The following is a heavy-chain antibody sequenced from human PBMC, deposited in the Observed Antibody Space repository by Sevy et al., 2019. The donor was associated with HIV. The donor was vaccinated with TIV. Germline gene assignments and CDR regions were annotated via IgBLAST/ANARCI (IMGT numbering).Heavy chain of an antibody. Sequence: ASVKVSCKASGGTFSSYAISWVRQAPGQGLEWMGGIIPIFGTANYAQKFQGRVTITADESTSTAYMELSSLRSEDTAVYYCAWSFNWYYDILTGYRPGRYGMDVWGQGTTVTV. CDR1: GGTFSSYA. D-gene: IGHD3-9*01. CDR2: IIPIFGTA. J-gene: IGHJ6*02. CDR3: AWSFNWYYDILTGYRPGRYGMDV. V-gene: IGHV1-69*13.